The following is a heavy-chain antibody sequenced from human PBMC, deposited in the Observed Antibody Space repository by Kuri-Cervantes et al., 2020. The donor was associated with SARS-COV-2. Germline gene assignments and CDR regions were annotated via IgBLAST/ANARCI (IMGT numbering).Heavy chain of an antibody. D-gene: IGHD4-17*01. CDR1: GFYFSSHN. V-gene: IGHV3-15*07. J-gene: IGHJ4*02. CDR2: IKSKTDGGTT. CDR3: TTAPDYGDYVGPDY. Sequence: GESLKISCESSGFYFSSHNFNWVRQAPGKGLEWVGRIKSKTDGGTTDYAAPVKGRFTVSRDDSKNTLYLQMNSLKTEDTAVYYCTTAPDYGDYVGPDYWGQGTLVTVSS.